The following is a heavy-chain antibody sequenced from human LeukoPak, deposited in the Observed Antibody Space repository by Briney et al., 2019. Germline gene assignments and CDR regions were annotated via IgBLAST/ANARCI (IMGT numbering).Heavy chain of an antibody. D-gene: IGHD5-12*01. J-gene: IGHJ3*02. Sequence: SETLTLTCTVSGGSISSYYWSWIRQPPGKGLEWIGYIYYSGSTNYNPSLKSRVTISVDTSKNQFSLKLSSVTAADTAVYYCARDHATTDAFDIWGQGTMVTVSS. CDR1: GGSISSYY. CDR2: IYYSGST. V-gene: IGHV4-59*01. CDR3: ARDHATTDAFDI.